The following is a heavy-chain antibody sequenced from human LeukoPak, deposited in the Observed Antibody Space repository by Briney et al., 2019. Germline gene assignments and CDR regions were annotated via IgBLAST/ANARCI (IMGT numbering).Heavy chain of an antibody. CDR2: VSPRSGGT. D-gene: IGHD3-10*01. CDR1: GYTFTGYY. CDR3: ARDIGDYYGSGSYWLL. V-gene: IGHV1-2*02. J-gene: IGHJ4*02. Sequence: ASVKVSCKASGYTFTGYYIHWVRQAPGQGLEWMGWVSPRSGGTNYAQKFQGRVTMTRDTSISTAYMELSSLRSDDTAVYYCARDIGDYYGSGSYWLLWGQGTLVTVSS.